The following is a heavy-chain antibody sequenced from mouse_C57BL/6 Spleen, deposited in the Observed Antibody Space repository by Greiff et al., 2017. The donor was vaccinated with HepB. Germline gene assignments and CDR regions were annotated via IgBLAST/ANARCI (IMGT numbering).Heavy chain of an antibody. J-gene: IGHJ2*01. CDR2: IDPETGGT. CDR1: GYTFTDYE. D-gene: IGHD2-4*01. Sequence: VKLQESGAELVRPGASVTLSCKASGYTFTDYEMHWVKQTPVHGLEWIGAIDPETGGTAYNQKFKGKAILTADKSSSTAYMELRSLTSEDSAVYYCTREGGLRGLDYWGQGTTLTVSS. CDR3: TREGGLRGLDY. V-gene: IGHV1-15*01.